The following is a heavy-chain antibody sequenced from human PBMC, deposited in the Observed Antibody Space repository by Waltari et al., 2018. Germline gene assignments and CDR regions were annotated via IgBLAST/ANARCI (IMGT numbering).Heavy chain of an antibody. CDR3: ARDVL. CDR1: GFTFSNFW. V-gene: IGHV3-7*01. CDR2: IKPDGSGK. D-gene: IGHD2-15*01. Sequence: EVQLVESGGDSVQPGGSLRLSCAASGFTFSNFWMSWVRQAPGKGLQWVASIKPDGSGKYYVESVKGRFTISRDNAKNSLNLQMDSLRVEDTAEYFCARDVLWGQGTRVTVSP. J-gene: IGHJ4*02.